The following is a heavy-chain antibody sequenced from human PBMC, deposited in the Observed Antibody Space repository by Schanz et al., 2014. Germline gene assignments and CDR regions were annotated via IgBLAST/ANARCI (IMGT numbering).Heavy chain of an antibody. CDR1: GFTLSSYA. J-gene: IGHJ4*02. D-gene: IGHD2-2*01. Sequence: VQLVESGGGVVQPGRSLRLSCAAYGFTLSSYAMHWVRQAPGKGLEWVSSISHSGGSKYYADSVKGRFTISRDNSKNILYLQMNSLRAEDTAVYYCAKDLLYGAPMPLNHLDYWGQGTLVTVSS. CDR3: AKDLLYGAPMPLNHLDY. CDR2: ISHSGGSK. V-gene: IGHV3-23*04.